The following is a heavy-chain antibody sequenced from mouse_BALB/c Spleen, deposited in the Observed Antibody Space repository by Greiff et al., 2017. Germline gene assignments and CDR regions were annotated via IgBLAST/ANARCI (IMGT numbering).Heavy chain of an antibody. CDR2: ISSGGSYT. CDR1: GFTFSSYT. V-gene: IGHV5-6-4*01. Sequence: EVKVVESGGGLVKPGGSLKLSCAASGFTFSSYTMSWVRQTPEKRLEWVATISSGGSYTYYPDSVKGRFTISRDNAKNTLYLQMSSLKSEDTAMYYCTREGRDDYFDYWGQGTTLTVSS. D-gene: IGHD3-3*01. CDR3: TREGRDDYFDY. J-gene: IGHJ2*01.